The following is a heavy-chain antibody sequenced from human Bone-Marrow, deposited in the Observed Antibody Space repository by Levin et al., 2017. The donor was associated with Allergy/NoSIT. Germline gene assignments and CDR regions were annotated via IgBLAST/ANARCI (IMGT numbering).Heavy chain of an antibody. J-gene: IGHJ4*02. D-gene: IGHD2-15*01. CDR3: AKDRDFQRPAAKDS. CDR2: ISGSGGST. Sequence: GESLKISCAASGFTVSSYAMSWVRQAPGKGLEWVSGISGSGGSTYYTDSVKGRFTISRDNSKNTLYLQMNSLRAEDTAVYYCAKDRDFQRPAAKDSWGQGTLVTVSS. CDR1: GFTVSSYA. V-gene: IGHV3-23*01.